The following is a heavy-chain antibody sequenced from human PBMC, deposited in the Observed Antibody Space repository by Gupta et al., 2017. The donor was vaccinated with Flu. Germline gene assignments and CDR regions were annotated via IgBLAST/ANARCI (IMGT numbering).Heavy chain of an antibody. V-gene: IGHV4-34*01. D-gene: IGHD6-6*01. J-gene: IGHJ6*03. Sequence: QVQLQQCGAGLLKSSETLSLTSAVHGGSASGYLWGWIRQAPGKGLEWIGEGNHYGTTNYNPSLKSRLTVSLDTSKRQFYLQLKSVTAADTAVYYCARGLWGSSVSDYYYHLDVWGKGTTVTDSS. CDR2: GNHYGTT. CDR3: ARGLWGSSVSDYYYHLDV. CDR1: GGSASGYL.